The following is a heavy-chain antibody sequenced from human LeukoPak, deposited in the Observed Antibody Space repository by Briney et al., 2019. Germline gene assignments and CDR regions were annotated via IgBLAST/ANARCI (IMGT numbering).Heavy chain of an antibody. J-gene: IGHJ4*02. CDR2: IRYDGSNK. CDR3: AKDQRGSSWYFDY. Sequence: PGGSLRLSCAASGFTFSSYGMHWVRQAPGKGLEWVVFIRYDGSNKYYADSVKGRFTISRDNSKNTLYLQMNSLRAEDTAVYYCAKDQRGSSWYFDYWGQGTLVTVSS. D-gene: IGHD6-13*01. CDR1: GFTFSSYG. V-gene: IGHV3-30*02.